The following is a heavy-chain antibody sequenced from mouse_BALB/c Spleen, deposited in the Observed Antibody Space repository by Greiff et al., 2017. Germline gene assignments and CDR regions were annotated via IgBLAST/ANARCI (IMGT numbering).Heavy chain of an antibody. CDR2: IRNKANGYTT. CDR3: ARASTAYYCDY. D-gene: IGHD1-2*01. CDR1: GFTFTDYY. V-gene: IGHV7-3*02. Sequence: EVKVVESGGGLVQPGGSLRLSCATSGFTFTDYYMSWVRQPPGKALEWLGFIRNKANGYTTEYSASVKGRFTISRDNSQSILYLQMNTLRAEDSATYYCARASTAYYCDYWGQGTTLTVSS. J-gene: IGHJ2*01.